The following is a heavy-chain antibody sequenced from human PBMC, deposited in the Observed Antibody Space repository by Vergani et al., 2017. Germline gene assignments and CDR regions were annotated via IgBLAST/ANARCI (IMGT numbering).Heavy chain of an antibody. D-gene: IGHD4-17*01. J-gene: IGHJ6*03. Sequence: EVQLVESGGGLVQPGGSLRLSCAASGFTFSSYWMSWVRQAPGKGLEWVANIKQDGSEKYYVDSVKGRFTISRDNAKNSLYLQMNSLRAEDTAVYYCAIGYGDPYYYYYYMDVWGKGTTVTVSS. V-gene: IGHV3-7*01. CDR2: IKQDGSEK. CDR3: AIGYGDPYYYYYYMDV. CDR1: GFTFSSYW.